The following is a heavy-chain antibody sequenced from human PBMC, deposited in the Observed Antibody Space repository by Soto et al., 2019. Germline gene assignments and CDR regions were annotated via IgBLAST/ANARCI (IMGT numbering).Heavy chain of an antibody. CDR1: GYTFTSYD. D-gene: IGHD1-1*01. Sequence: ASVKVSCKASGYTFTSYDINWVRQTTGQGLEWMGWMNPNSGNTGYAQKFQGRVTMTRNTSISTAYMELSSLRSEDTAVYYCARGVKRYPAPPDYWGQGTLVTVSS. CDR3: ARGVKRYPAPPDY. J-gene: IGHJ4*02. CDR2: MNPNSGNT. V-gene: IGHV1-8*01.